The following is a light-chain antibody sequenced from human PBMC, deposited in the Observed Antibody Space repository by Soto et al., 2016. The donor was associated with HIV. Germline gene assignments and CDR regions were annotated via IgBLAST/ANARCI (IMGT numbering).Light chain of an antibody. V-gene: IGKV2-28*01. Sequence: DIVMTQSPLSLPVTPGEPASISCRSSQSLLHSNGYNYLDWYLQKPGQSPQVLIYLGSNRASGVPARFSGSGSGTDFTLKISRVEAEDVGVYYCMQSIKHLLTVGGGTKVEIK. J-gene: IGKJ4*01. CDR2: LGS. CDR3: MQSIKHLLT. CDR1: QSLLHSNGYNY.